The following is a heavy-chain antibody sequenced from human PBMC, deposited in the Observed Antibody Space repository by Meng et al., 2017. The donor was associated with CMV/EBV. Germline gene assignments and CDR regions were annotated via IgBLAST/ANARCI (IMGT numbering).Heavy chain of an antibody. CDR1: GGSISSGDYY. D-gene: IGHD1-14*01. J-gene: IGHJ4*02. Sequence: GERQGSGPGLVKPSQTLALTCTGSGGSISSGDYYWSWIRQPPGKGLEWIGYIYYSGSTYYNPSLKSRVTISVDTSKNQFSLKLSSVTAADTAVYYCARVMGPNRTPYYFDYWGQGTLVTVSS. CDR3: ARVMGPNRTPYYFDY. V-gene: IGHV4-30-4*08. CDR2: IYYSGST.